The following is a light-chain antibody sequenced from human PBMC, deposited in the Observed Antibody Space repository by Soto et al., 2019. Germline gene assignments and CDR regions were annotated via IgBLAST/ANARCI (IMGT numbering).Light chain of an antibody. CDR2: SNN. Sequence: QAVVTQPPSASGTPGQRVTISCCGSSSNIGSNTVNWYQQLPGTAPKLLIYSNNQRPSGVPDRFSGSKSGTSASLAISGLQSEDEADYYCAAWDDSLNGFVVFGGGTKVTVL. J-gene: IGLJ2*01. V-gene: IGLV1-44*01. CDR1: SSNIGSNT. CDR3: AAWDDSLNGFVV.